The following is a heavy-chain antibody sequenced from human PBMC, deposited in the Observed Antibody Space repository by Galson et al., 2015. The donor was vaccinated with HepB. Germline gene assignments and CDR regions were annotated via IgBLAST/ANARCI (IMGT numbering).Heavy chain of an antibody. CDR2: IYSNGVT. CDR3: AANSESRY. D-gene: IGHD1-26*01. J-gene: IGHJ4*02. Sequence: SLRLSCAASGFTVSNNYMSWVRQAPGKGLEWVSLIYSNGVTKYADSVKGRFTISSDNSKNTLFLQMSSLRADDTAVYYCAANSESRYWGQGTLVTVSS. V-gene: IGHV3-66*01. CDR1: GFTVSNNY.